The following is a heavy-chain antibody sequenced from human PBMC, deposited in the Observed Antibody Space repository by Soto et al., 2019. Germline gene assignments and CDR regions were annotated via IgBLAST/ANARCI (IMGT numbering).Heavy chain of an antibody. D-gene: IGHD1-7*01. J-gene: IGHJ4*02. CDR2: SSATGAGT. Sequence: EVQLLESGGGLVQPGGSLRLSCAASGFTFSSYGMTWVRQAPGKGLEWVSFSSATGAGTYYADSVKGRFTISRDNSKNTLYLQMSSLSADDTAVYYCAKDRRAGGNYGLYSDFWGQGALVIVSS. CDR3: AKDRRAGGNYGLYSDF. CDR1: GFTFSSYG. V-gene: IGHV3-23*01.